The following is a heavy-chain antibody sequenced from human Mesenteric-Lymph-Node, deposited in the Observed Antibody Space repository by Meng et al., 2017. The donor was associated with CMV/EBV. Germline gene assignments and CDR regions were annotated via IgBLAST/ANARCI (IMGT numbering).Heavy chain of an antibody. J-gene: IGHJ4*02. CDR3: ARCSTSCVH. CDR1: GESFNGYY. CDR2: INHSGST. Sequence: SETLSLTCAVYGESFNGYYWTWIRQPPGKGLEWIGEINHSGSTNYNPSLKSRVTISVDTSKNQFSLKLSSVTAADTAVYYCARCSTSCVHWGQGTLVTVSS. V-gene: IGHV4-34*01. D-gene: IGHD2-2*01.